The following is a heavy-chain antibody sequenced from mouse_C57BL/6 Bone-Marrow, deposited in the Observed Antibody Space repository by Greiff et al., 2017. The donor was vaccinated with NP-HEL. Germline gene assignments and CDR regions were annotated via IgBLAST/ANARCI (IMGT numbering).Heavy chain of an antibody. V-gene: IGHV5-15*01. D-gene: IGHD2-3*01. J-gene: IGHJ1*03. CDR2: ISNLAYSI. CDR3: ARQGDGYYDWYFDV. CDR1: GFTFSDYG. Sequence: EVMLVESGGGLVQPGGSLKLSCAASGFTFSDYGMAWVRQAPRKGPEWVAFISNLAYSIYYADTVTGRFTISRENAKNTLYLEMSSLRSEDTAMYYCARQGDGYYDWYFDVWGTVTTVTVSS.